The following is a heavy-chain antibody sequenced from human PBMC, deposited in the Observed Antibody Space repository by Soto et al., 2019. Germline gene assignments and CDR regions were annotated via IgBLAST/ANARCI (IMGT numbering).Heavy chain of an antibody. V-gene: IGHV1-46*01. Sequence: QVQLVQSGADVKKPGASVKVSCRASGPSITTFYIHWVRQAPGQGLEWMGIINPNTGSTTYAQRFHGRVTMTRDAPTNTVDMELSSLRSEDTAVYYCARQYTNSSFDYWGQGTLVTVSS. CDR2: INPNTGST. D-gene: IGHD6-6*01. J-gene: IGHJ4*02. CDR1: GPSITTFY. CDR3: ARQYTNSSFDY.